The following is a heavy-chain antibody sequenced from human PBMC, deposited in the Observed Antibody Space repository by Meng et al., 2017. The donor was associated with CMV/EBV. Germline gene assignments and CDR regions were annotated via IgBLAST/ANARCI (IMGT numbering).Heavy chain of an antibody. J-gene: IGHJ6*02. V-gene: IGHV3-13*01. D-gene: IGHD2-2*02. CDR2: IGTAGDT. Sequence: GESLKISCAACGFTFSSYDMHWVRQATGKGLEWVSAIGTAGDTYYPGSVKGRFTISSDNAKNSLYLQMNSLRAEDTAVYYCAREDCSSTSCYTGYYGMDDWGQGTTVTVSS. CDR1: GFTFSSYD. CDR3: AREDCSSTSCYTGYYGMDD.